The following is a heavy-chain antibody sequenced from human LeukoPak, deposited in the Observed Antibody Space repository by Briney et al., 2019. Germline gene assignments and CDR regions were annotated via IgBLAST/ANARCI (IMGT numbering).Heavy chain of an antibody. CDR1: GFTFSSYW. J-gene: IGHJ4*02. CDR3: AREDDFWSGYYGS. CDR2: INGDGSST. D-gene: IGHD3-3*01. V-gene: IGHV3-74*01. Sequence: GGSLRLSCAASGFTFSSYWMHWVRHAPGKGLVWVSRINGDGSSTSYADSVKGRFTISRDNAKNTLYLQMNSLRAEDTAVYYCAREDDFWSGYYGSWGQGTLVTVSS.